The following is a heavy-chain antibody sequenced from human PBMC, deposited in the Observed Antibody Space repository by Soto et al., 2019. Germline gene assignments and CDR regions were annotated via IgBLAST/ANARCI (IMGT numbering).Heavy chain of an antibody. CDR2: ISAYNGNT. D-gene: IGHD2-2*01. CDR3: AGKPGTAIDS. Sequence: ASVKVSCKASGYTFTSYGISWVRQAPGQRLEWMGWISAYNGNTNYAQKLQGRGTMTTDTSTSTAYMELRSLRSDDTAGYYCAGKPGTAIDSWCQRTLVTVSS. V-gene: IGHV1-18*01. J-gene: IGHJ4*02. CDR1: GYTFTSYG.